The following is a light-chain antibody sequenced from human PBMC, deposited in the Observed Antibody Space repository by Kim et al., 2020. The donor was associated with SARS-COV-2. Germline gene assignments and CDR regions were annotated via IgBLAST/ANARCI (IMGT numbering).Light chain of an antibody. J-gene: IGLJ1*01. Sequence: GHSITSSCTGTSSDVDAYKYVAWYQQHPGKAPELMIFDVSERPSGLSNRFSGSKSGNTASLTISGLQAEDEADYYCSSYARSSSYVFGTGTKVTVL. CDR1: SSDVDAYKY. V-gene: IGLV2-14*04. CDR2: DVS. CDR3: SSYARSSSYV.